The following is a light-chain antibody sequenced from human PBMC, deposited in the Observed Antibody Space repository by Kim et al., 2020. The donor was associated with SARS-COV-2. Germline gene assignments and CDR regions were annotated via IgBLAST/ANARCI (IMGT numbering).Light chain of an antibody. Sequence: ASVGDRVTVTSRASQSITRWLALYQQKPGKAPKLLISDASTLQGGVPSRFSGSGSGTEFTLTITSLQPDDFATYYCQQYNLYPLTFGGGTKVDIK. V-gene: IGKV1-5*01. CDR3: QQYNLYPLT. CDR2: DAS. CDR1: QSITRW. J-gene: IGKJ4*01.